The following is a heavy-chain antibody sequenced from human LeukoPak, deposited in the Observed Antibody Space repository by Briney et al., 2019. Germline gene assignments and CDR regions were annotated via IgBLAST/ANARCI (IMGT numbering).Heavy chain of an antibody. V-gene: IGHV4-39*07. CDR1: GGSISSTSYY. Sequence: SETLSLTCTVSGGSISSTSYYWGWIRQPPGKGLEWIGSMYYSGSTYYNPSLKSRVTISVDTSKNQFSLKLSSVTAADTAVYYCARVNSAHSPREWGQGTLVTVSS. CDR2: MYYSGST. J-gene: IGHJ4*02. CDR3: ARVNSAHSPRE. D-gene: IGHD4-11*01.